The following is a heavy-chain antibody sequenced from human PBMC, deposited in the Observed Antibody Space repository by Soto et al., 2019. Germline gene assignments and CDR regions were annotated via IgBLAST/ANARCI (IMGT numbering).Heavy chain of an antibody. CDR3: AKAGSSTYYYYYMDV. CDR2: ISGSGGST. Sequence: GGSLRLSCASSGFPFSSYAMSWVRQAPGKGLEWVSAISGSGGSTYYADSVKGRFTISRDNSKNTLYLQMNSLRAEDTAVYYCAKAGSSTYYYYYMDVWGKGTTVTVSS. V-gene: IGHV3-23*01. CDR1: GFPFSSYA. D-gene: IGHD2-2*01. J-gene: IGHJ6*03.